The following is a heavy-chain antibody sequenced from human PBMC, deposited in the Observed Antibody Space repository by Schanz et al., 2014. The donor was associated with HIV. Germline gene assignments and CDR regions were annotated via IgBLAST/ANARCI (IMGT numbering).Heavy chain of an antibody. Sequence: VQVVESGGGVVQPGRSLRLSCAASGFSVSVNYMTWVRQAPGKGLEWVSVIYSGGNTYYADSVKGRFTISRDNSKNMLYLQMNSLRAEDTAVYYCASRTYYYASERYFLGDGMDVWGQGTTVTVSS. CDR2: IYSGGNT. V-gene: IGHV3-53*01. CDR1: GFSVSVNY. J-gene: IGHJ6*02. D-gene: IGHD3-10*01. CDR3: ASRTYYYASERYFLGDGMDV.